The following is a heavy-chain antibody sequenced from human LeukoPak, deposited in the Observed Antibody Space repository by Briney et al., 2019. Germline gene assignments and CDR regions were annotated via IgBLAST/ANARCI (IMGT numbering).Heavy chain of an antibody. CDR2: ISSSASDI. J-gene: IGHJ4*02. CDR3: AKASPHIAGGNYFDY. V-gene: IGHV3-21*05. CDR1: GFTFSSFA. Sequence: PGGSLRLSCAASGFTFSSFAMTWVRQAPGKGLEWVSYISSSASDIYYADSVKGRFTMSRDNAKNSLYLQMNSLRAEDTAVYYCAKASPHIAGGNYFDYWGQGTLVTVSS. D-gene: IGHD1-20*01.